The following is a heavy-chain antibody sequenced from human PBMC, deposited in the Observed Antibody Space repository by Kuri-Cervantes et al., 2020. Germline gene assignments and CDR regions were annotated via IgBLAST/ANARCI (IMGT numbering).Heavy chain of an antibody. CDR3: ALSPQTDILEIQFDY. D-gene: IGHD1-1*01. Sequence: SETLSLTCAVYRGSFSGYYWTWIRQPPGKGLEWIGEIDHSGSTNYHPSLKSRVTISVDTSKNQFSLKLSSVTAADTAVYYCALSPQTDILEIQFDYWGQGTLVTVSS. J-gene: IGHJ4*02. CDR2: IDHSGST. V-gene: IGHV4-34*01. CDR1: RGSFSGYY.